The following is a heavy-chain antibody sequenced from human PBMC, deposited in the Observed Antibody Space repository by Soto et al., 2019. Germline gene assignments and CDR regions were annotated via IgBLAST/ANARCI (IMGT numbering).Heavy chain of an antibody. CDR1: GFTFSNYA. CDR3: VKDPVAGGAGGAWFDY. J-gene: IGHJ4*02. CDR2: MSGNGGRI. V-gene: IGHV3-23*01. D-gene: IGHD2-21*02. Sequence: EVQLLESGGGLVQPGGSLRLSCAVSGFTFSNYAMTWVRQAPGKGLEWVSLMSGNGGRIVYADSVNGRFTISRDNSQNTLYLQLNSLRREDTAVYYWVKDPVAGGAGGAWFDYWGQGTLFTVSS.